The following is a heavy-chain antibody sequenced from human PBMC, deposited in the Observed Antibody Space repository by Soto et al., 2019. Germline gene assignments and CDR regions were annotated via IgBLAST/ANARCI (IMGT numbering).Heavy chain of an antibody. CDR2: ITNTGITT. CDR1: GFAFSTHA. D-gene: IGHD4-17*01. CDR3: AKGVDYGDTKNIVH. J-gene: IGHJ4*01. Sequence: GGSLRLSCAASGFAFSTHALSWVRQPPGKGLEWLSSITNTGITTHYADSLKGRFTISRENTRITLHLQMNNLRVDDMAVYYFAKGVDYGDTKNIVHWGQGTRVTVSS. V-gene: IGHV3-23*01.